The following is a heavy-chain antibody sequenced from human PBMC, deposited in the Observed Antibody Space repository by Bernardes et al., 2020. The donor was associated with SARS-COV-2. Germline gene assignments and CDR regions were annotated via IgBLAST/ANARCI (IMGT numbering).Heavy chain of an antibody. CDR1: GYTFTSYG. CDR3: ARDLGSQGIFDY. V-gene: IGHV1-18*01. CDR2: INPYNGNT. D-gene: IGHD3-10*01. Sequence: ASVKVSCKASGYTFTSYGISWVRQAPGQGLEWMAWINPYNGNTNYAQKLQGRVTMTTDTSTTTVYMELRSLRSDDTTVYYCARDLGSQGIFDYWGQGTLVTVSS. J-gene: IGHJ4*02.